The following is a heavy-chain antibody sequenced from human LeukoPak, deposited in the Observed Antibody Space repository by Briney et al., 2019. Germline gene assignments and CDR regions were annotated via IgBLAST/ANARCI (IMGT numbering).Heavy chain of an antibody. CDR2: MNPNSGNT. D-gene: IGHD3-10*01. V-gene: IGHV1-8*01. CDR1: GYTLTSYD. J-gene: IGHJ4*02. Sequence: ASVKVSCKASGYTLTSYDINWVRQATGQGLERMGWMNPNSGNTGYAQKFQGRVTMTRNTSISTAYMELSSLRSEDTAVYYCASQYGSGSYDFDYWGQGTLVTVSS. CDR3: ASQYGSGSYDFDY.